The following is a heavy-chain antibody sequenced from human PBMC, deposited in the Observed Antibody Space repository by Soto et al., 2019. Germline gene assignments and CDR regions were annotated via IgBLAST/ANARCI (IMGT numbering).Heavy chain of an antibody. CDR1: GLTVSGKKY. V-gene: IGHV3-53*01. Sequence: DVQLVESGGGLIQPGESLRLSCAAFGLTVSGKKYVAWVRQAPGKGMEWVSALYDVDGTYYADSVKGRFTTSRDSSKTTVYLQMNGLRPDDTAVYYCASWHEREHAYDVWGQGTTLTVSS. CDR2: LYDVDGT. J-gene: IGHJ3*01. D-gene: IGHD1-1*01. CDR3: ASWHEREHAYDV.